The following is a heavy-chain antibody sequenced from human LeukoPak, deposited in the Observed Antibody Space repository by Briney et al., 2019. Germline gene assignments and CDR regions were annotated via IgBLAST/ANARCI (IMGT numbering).Heavy chain of an antibody. CDR3: AKDPNNYGGNSDYFDY. J-gene: IGHJ4*02. CDR2: IWYDGSDK. D-gene: IGHD4-23*01. CDR1: GFSFSDHA. Sequence: GGSLRLSCAASGFSFSDHAMHWVRQAPGKGLEWVAVIWYDGSDKRYADSVKGRFTVSRDNSNNTLYLQMNSLRGEDTGVYYCAKDPNNYGGNSDYFDYWGQGTLVTVSS. V-gene: IGHV3-33*06.